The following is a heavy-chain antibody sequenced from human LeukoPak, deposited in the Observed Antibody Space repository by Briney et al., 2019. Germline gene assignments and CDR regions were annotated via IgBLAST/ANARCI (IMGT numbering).Heavy chain of an antibody. CDR1: GFSVSTIHYY. Sequence: SETLSLTCAVSGFSVSTIHYYWGWVRQSPGKGLEWIASIDHGGGIHCIPSLQSRLTISRDTSNNHFSLRLSSVTAADTAVYYCARDSRNWNIDYWGRGILVTVSS. CDR2: IDHGGGI. J-gene: IGHJ4*02. CDR3: ARDSRNWNIDY. V-gene: IGHV4-38-2*02. D-gene: IGHD1/OR15-1a*01.